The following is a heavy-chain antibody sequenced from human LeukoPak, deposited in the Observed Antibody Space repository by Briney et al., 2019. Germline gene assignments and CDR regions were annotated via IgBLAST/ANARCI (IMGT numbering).Heavy chain of an antibody. D-gene: IGHD3-3*01. CDR1: GYTFTSYG. J-gene: IGHJ4*02. V-gene: IGHV1-18*01. Sequence: ASVKVSCKASGYTFTSYGISWVRQAPGQGLEWMGWISAYNGNTNYAQKLQGRVTMTTDTSTSTAYMELRGLRSDDTAVYYCARLYYDFWSGYHDYWGQGTLVTVSS. CDR3: ARLYYDFWSGYHDY. CDR2: ISAYNGNT.